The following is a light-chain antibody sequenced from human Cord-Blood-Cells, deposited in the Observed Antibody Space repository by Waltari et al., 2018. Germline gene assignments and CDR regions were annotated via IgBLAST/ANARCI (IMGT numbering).Light chain of an antibody. V-gene: IGKV3-11*01. Sequence: EIVLTQSPATLSLSPGERATLSCRASQSVSSYLAWYQQKPGQAPRLLIYDASNRATGIPARFSGSGSGTDFTLTISSLEPEDSAVYYCQQRSNWPPEFTFGPGTKVDIK. CDR1: QSVSSY. CDR3: QQRSNWPPEFT. J-gene: IGKJ3*01. CDR2: DAS.